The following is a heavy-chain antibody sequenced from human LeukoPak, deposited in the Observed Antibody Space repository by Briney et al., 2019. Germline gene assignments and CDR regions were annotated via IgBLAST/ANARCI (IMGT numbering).Heavy chain of an antibody. Sequence: GGSLRLSCAASGFTFSSYAMSWVRHAPRQGLEWVSAISGSGGRTYYADSVKGRFTISRDNSKNTLYLQMNSLRAEDTAVYYCAKDTWLYCSSTSCYPDYWGQGTLVTVSS. J-gene: IGHJ4*02. D-gene: IGHD2-2*01. CDR3: AKDTWLYCSSTSCYPDY. CDR1: GFTFSSYA. V-gene: IGHV3-23*01. CDR2: ISGSGGRT.